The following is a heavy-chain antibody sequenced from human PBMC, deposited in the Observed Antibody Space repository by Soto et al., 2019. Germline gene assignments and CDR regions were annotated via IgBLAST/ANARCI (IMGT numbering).Heavy chain of an antibody. CDR1: GFTFSSYS. D-gene: IGHD5-18*01. CDR3: AREEDTASVKFFDC. CDR2: ISSSSNYI. V-gene: IGHV3-21*01. J-gene: IGHJ4*02. Sequence: EVQLVESGGGLVKPGGSLRLSCKTSGFTFSSYSLNWICKAPGKGLEWVSSISSSSNYIFYADTIKGRFTISRDNAKNSLYLQMNSMRDEDTAVYYCAREEDTASVKFFDCWGQGTLVTVSS.